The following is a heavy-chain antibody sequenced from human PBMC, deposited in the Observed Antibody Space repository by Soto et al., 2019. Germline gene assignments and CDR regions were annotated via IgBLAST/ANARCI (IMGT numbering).Heavy chain of an antibody. Sequence: QITLRESGPALVKPTQTLTLTCTFSGFSLSTSGEAEGWIRQPPGKGLEWLALIYWNGIERYSPSLKNRLSITKDTSKNNVVLTMTNMDPVDTATYYCAHGDPLDFHYWGQGTLVTVSS. V-gene: IGHV2-5*01. J-gene: IGHJ4*02. CDR1: GFSLSTSGEA. CDR3: AHGDPLDFHY. D-gene: IGHD3-10*01. CDR2: IYWNGIE.